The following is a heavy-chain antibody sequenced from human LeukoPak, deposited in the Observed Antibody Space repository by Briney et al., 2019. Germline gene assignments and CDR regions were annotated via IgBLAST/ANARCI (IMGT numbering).Heavy chain of an antibody. CDR1: GGTFRSYA. J-gene: IGHJ3*02. D-gene: IGHD6-13*01. CDR2: IIPFSGTA. CDR3: AREAAVGSCDAFDI. Sequence: SVKVSCKVSGGTFRSYAISWVRQAPGQGLEWMGGIIPFSGTANYAQKFQGRVTMTRDMSTSTVYMELSSLRSEDTAVYYCAREAAVGSCDAFDIWGQGTMVTASS. V-gene: IGHV1-69*05.